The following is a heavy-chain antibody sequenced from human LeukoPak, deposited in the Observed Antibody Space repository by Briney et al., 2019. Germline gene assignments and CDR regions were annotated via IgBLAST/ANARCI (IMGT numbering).Heavy chain of an antibody. V-gene: IGHV1-46*01. CDR2: INPSGGRT. CDR3: ARGSRFLDY. J-gene: IGHJ4*02. D-gene: IGHD3-3*01. Sequence: GASLKVSCKASGYTFTSDYIHWVRQAPGQGLEWLGIINPSGGRTTYGQNFQGRVTMTRDTSTSTVYMELSSLRSEDTAVYYCARGSRFLDYWGQGTLVTVSS. CDR1: GYTFTSDY.